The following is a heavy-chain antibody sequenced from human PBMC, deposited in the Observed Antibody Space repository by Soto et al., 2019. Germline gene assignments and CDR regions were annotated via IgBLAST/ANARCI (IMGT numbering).Heavy chain of an antibody. J-gene: IGHJ4*02. CDR1: GFTFSDYY. CDR2: ITSSGSTI. CDR3: ARAQWVLDC. V-gene: IGHV3-11*01. Sequence: PGGSLRLSCAASGFTFSDYYMTWIRQAPGKGLEWVSYITSSGSTIYYADSVKGRFAVSRDNTKNSLYLQMNSLRAEDTAVYYCARAQWVLDCWGQGTLVTASS. D-gene: IGHD1-26*01.